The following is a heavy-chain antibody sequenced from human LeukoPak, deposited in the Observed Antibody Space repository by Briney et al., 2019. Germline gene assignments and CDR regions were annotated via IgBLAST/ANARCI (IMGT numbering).Heavy chain of an antibody. CDR3: AKAMVRGVDYFYYYMDD. D-gene: IGHD3-10*01. CDR1: GFTVSSNY. CDR2: IYSGGST. V-gene: IGHV3-53*05. Sequence: PGGSLRLSCAASGFTVSSNYMSWVRQAPGKGLEWVSVIYSGGSTYYADSVKGRFTISRDISKNTLYLQMNSLRADDTAVYYCAKAMVRGVDYFYYYMDDWGKGTTDTISS. J-gene: IGHJ6*03.